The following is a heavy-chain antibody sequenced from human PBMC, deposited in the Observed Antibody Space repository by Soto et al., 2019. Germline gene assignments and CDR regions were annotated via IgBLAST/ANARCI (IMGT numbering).Heavy chain of an antibody. Sequence: SETLSLTCTVSGGSIISYYWSWSRQPPGKGLEWIGYIYYSGSTNYNPSLKSRVTITVDTSKNQFSLELRSVTAADTAMYYCARRRDGYIFDYWGQGILVTVSS. J-gene: IGHJ4*02. D-gene: IGHD5-12*01. CDR1: GGSIISYY. CDR3: ARRRDGYIFDY. V-gene: IGHV4-59*08. CDR2: IYYSGST.